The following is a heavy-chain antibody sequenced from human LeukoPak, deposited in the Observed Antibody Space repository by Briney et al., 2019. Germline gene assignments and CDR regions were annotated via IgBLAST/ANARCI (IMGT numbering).Heavy chain of an antibody. CDR2: IYYSGST. D-gene: IGHD2-2*01. CDR1: GGSISSSSYY. J-gene: IGHJ4*02. V-gene: IGHV4-39*01. Sequence: PSETLSLTCTVSGGSISSSSYYWGWIRRPPGKGLEWIGSIYYSGSTYYNPSLKSRVTISVDTSKNQFSLKLSSVTAADTAVYYCARQDRYCSSTSCLNFDYWGQGTLVTVSS. CDR3: ARQDRYCSSTSCLNFDY.